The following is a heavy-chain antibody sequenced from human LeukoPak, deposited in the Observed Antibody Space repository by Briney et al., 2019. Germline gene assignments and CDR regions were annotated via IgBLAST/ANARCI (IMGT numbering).Heavy chain of an antibody. CDR2: IYHSGST. Sequence: SETLSLTCAVSGGSISSGGYSWSWIRQPPGKGLEWIGYIYHSGSTYYNPSLKGRVTISVDRSKNQFSLKLSSVTAADTAVYYCARTYYCGGDCYDEEGFDYWGQGTLVTVSS. CDR1: GGSISSGGYS. V-gene: IGHV4-30-2*01. CDR3: ARTYYCGGDCYDEEGFDY. J-gene: IGHJ4*02. D-gene: IGHD2-21*02.